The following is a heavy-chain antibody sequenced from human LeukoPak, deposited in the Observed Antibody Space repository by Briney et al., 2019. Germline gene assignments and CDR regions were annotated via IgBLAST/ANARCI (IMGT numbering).Heavy chain of an antibody. CDR2: VTTTGDPV. J-gene: IGHJ6*03. CDR1: GFIFNEFY. CDR3: ARLVIDSPSSYYMDV. Sequence: GGSLRLSCSASGFIFNEFYMSWIRQAPGKGLECVSFVTTTGDPVYYTDSVKGRFTISRDNAKNSLFLQMTSLRDEDTAVYYCARLVIDSPSSYYMDVWGNGTTVTVSS. V-gene: IGHV3-11*04. D-gene: IGHD2-21*01.